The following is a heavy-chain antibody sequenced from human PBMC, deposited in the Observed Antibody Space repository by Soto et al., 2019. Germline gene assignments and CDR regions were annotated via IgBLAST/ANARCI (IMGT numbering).Heavy chain of an antibody. J-gene: IGHJ6*04. CDR3: ASSAMDHYSSGMDL. V-gene: IGHV1-69*12. D-gene: IGHD5-18*01. CDR2: IIPIFGTA. CDR1: GGTFSSYA. Sequence: QVQLVQSGAEVKKPGSSVKVSCKASGGTFSSYAISWVRQAPGQGLEWMGGIIPIFGTANYAQKFQGRVTIAANDPTSTAKMGRSSLRSEDTAVYSGASSAMDHYSSGMDLWGKGTTVTVPS.